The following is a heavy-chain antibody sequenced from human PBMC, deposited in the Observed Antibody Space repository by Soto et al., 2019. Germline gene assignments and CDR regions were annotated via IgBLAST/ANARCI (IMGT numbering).Heavy chain of an antibody. Sequence: PSETLSLTCAVSGYSIGSGYYWGWIRQSPGKGLEWIGSIYHAGSVYYNPSLNGRVALSMDTSKNHFSLKLTSVTAADTAVYYCARTFDYYGMDVWGQGTTVTVSS. CDR2: IYHAGSV. CDR3: ARTFDYYGMDV. J-gene: IGHJ6*02. V-gene: IGHV4-38-2*01. CDR1: GYSIGSGYY.